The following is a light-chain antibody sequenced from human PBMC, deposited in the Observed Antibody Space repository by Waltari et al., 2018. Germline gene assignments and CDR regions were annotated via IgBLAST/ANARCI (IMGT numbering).Light chain of an antibody. Sequence: DIQVTQSPSSVSASVGDRVIMTCRASQDIGNWLAWYQLKPGKAPKFLIYAASVLQTGVPSRFSGSGSGTDFTLTINNLQPEDFATYFCQQGSSFPPTFGQGTKVEVK. CDR2: AAS. J-gene: IGKJ1*01. V-gene: IGKV1-12*01. CDR3: QQGSSFPPT. CDR1: QDIGNW.